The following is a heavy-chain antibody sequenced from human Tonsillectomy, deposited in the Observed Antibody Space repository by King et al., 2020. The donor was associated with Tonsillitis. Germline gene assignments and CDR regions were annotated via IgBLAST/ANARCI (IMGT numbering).Heavy chain of an antibody. D-gene: IGHD6-6*01. Sequence: VQLQQWGAGLLKPSETLSLTCAVYGGSFSGYYWSWIRQPTGKGREWSGEIKHSGSTNYNPALKSRVTISVDTSKNQFSLKLSSVTAADTAVYYCARDFEYSSSSSFDYWGQGTLVTVSS. J-gene: IGHJ4*02. CDR3: ARDFEYSSSSSFDY. CDR2: IKHSGST. V-gene: IGHV4-34*01. CDR1: GGSFSGYY.